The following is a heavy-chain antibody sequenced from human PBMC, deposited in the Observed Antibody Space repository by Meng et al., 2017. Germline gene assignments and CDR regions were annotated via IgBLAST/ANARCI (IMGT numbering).Heavy chain of an antibody. CDR1: GFTFSDYY. V-gene: IGHV3-11*01. Sequence: LVSSGAGLAQPGALLSPSGTASGFTFSDYYMSWSSQRPGKGFQCFLSISCSGSTIYYAASVKARFTITRDTAKNSLYLKMTSLRPEDTAVYYCARGGAARTSDYWGQGTLVTVSS. CDR2: ISCSGSTI. D-gene: IGHD6-6*01. CDR3: ARGGAARTSDY. J-gene: IGHJ4*02.